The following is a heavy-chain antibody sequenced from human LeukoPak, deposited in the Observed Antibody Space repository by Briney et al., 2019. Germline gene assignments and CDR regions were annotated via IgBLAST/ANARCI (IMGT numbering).Heavy chain of an antibody. J-gene: IGHJ4*02. CDR3: ARAGYGVGDTAHHYFDY. V-gene: IGHV4-59*01. D-gene: IGHD1-26*01. CDR1: GVSISSFY. CDR2: IYYSGST. Sequence: SETLPLTCTVSGVSISSFYWSWIRQPPGKGLECIGYIYYSGSTNYNPSLKSRVTMSVDTSKNQFSLKLSSVTAADTAVYYCARAGYGVGDTAHHYFDYWGQRTRFTVSS.